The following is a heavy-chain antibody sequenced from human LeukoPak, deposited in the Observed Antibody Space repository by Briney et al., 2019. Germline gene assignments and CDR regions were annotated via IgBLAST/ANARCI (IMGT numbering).Heavy chain of an antibody. CDR1: GGSFSGFY. J-gene: IGHJ4*02. V-gene: IGHV4-34*01. CDR3: ARGLAPQKRLRRRGYFDY. CDR2: IDHSGST. Sequence: SETLSLTCDVYGGSFSGFYWNWIRQPPGKGLEWIGEIDHSGSTNYNPSLKSRVTISVDTSKNQFSLKLSSVTAADTAVYYCARGLAPQKRLRRRGYFDYWGQGTLVTVSS. D-gene: IGHD4-17*01.